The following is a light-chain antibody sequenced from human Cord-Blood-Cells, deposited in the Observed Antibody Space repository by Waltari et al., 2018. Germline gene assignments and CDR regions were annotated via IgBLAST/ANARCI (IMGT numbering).Light chain of an antibody. J-gene: IGKJ2*01. CDR3: QQSYSTLMYT. V-gene: IGKV1-39*01. CDR2: AAS. Sequence: DIQMTQSPSSLSASVGDRVTITYRASQSISSYLNWYQQKPGKAPKLLIYAASSLQSGVPSRFSGSGSGTDFTRTISSLQPEDFATYYCQQSYSTLMYTFGQGTKLEIK. CDR1: QSISSY.